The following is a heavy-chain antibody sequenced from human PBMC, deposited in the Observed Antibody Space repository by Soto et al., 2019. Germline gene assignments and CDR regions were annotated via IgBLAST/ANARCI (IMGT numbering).Heavy chain of an antibody. CDR3: ARNPYGSGLFDP. Sequence: QVHLVQSGAEVKKPGASVKVSCKASGYNFIDYDINWVRQSTGQGLEWMGWMTPNSGTTGYAQKFQGRVTLTRDTSIGAAYMELSSLKSEDTAVYYCARNPYGSGLFDPWGQGTLVTVSS. CDR1: GYNFIDYD. V-gene: IGHV1-8*01. D-gene: IGHD6-19*01. J-gene: IGHJ5*02. CDR2: MTPNSGTT.